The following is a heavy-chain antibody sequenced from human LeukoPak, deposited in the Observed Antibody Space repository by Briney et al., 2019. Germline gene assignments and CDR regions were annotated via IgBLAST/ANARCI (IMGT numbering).Heavy chain of an antibody. J-gene: IGHJ4*02. V-gene: IGHV4-38-2*02. Sequence: PSETLSLTCTVSGCSISSGYYWGWIRQPPGKGLEWIGSIYHSGSTYYNPSLKSRVTISVDTSKNQFSLKLSSVTAADTAVYYCARAELGYSYDYWGQGTLVTVSS. CDR1: GCSISSGYY. CDR2: IYHSGST. D-gene: IGHD5-18*01. CDR3: ARAELGYSYDY.